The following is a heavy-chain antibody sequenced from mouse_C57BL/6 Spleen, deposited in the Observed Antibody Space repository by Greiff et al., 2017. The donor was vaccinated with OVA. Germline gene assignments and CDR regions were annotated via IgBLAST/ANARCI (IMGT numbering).Heavy chain of an antibody. J-gene: IGHJ4*01. Sequence: QVQLKQPGTELVKPGASVKLSCKASGYTFTSYWMHWVKQRPGQGLEWIGNINPSNGGTNYNEKFKSKATLTVDKSSSTAYMQLSSLTSEDSAVYYCAREYYGSSSYYYAMDYWGQGTSVTVSS. CDR3: AREYYGSSSYYYAMDY. V-gene: IGHV1-53*01. CDR1: GYTFTSYW. D-gene: IGHD1-1*01. CDR2: INPSNGGT.